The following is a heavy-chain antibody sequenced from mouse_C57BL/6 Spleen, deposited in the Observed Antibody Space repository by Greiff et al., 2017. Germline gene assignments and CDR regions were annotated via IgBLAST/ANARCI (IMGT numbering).Heavy chain of an antibody. CDR3: TRGYLY. CDR2: IDPETGGT. V-gene: IGHV1-15*01. D-gene: IGHD5-1-1*01. J-gene: IGHJ2*01. Sequence: QVQLKQSGAELVRPGASVTLSCKASGYTFTDYEMHWVKQTPVHGLEWIGAIDPETGGTAYNQKFKGKAILTADKSSSTAYMELRSLTSEDSAVYYCTRGYLYWGQGTTLTVSS. CDR1: GYTFTDYE.